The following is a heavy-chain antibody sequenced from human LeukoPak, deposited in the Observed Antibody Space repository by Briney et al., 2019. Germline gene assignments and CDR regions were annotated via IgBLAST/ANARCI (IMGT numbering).Heavy chain of an antibody. Sequence: PSETLSLTCTVSGVSIRSSSHYWGWIRQPPGKGLEWIGNIYYSGSTYYNPSLKSRVTISVDTSKNQFSLKLSSVTAADTAVYYCARGKVGGSGIDRFDPWGQGTLVTVSS. CDR2: IYYSGST. CDR1: GVSIRSSSHY. V-gene: IGHV4-39*07. D-gene: IGHD3-10*01. J-gene: IGHJ5*02. CDR3: ARGKVGGSGIDRFDP.